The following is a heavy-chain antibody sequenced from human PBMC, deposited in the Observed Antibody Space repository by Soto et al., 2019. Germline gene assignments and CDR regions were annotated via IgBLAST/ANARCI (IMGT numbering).Heavy chain of an antibody. J-gene: IGHJ4*02. CDR1: SGSISDSDFY. V-gene: IGHV4-39*01. D-gene: IGHD1-1*01. Sequence: QLQLQESGPGLVKPSETLSLICTVSSGSISDSDFYWGWIRQPPGKGLEWIGSIFYTGTTYSNPSLESRVTISIDTSKNQFSLKLTSLTAADTAAYYCARQGLLEYFDSWGQGTLVTVSS. CDR3: ARQGLLEYFDS. CDR2: IFYTGTT.